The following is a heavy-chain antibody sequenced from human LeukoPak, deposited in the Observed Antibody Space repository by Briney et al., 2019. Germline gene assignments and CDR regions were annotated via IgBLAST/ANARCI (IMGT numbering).Heavy chain of an antibody. Sequence: GGSLRLSCAASGFIFTNAWMNWVRQAPGKGLEWVARIKSKTYGGTTDYAAPVKGRFTISRDDSKNTLYLQMSSLKTEDTAFYCCTTDWGYNRELALDYWGQGTLVTVSS. D-gene: IGHD6-13*01. CDR2: IKSKTYGGTT. V-gene: IGHV3-15*07. J-gene: IGHJ4*02. CDR3: TTDWGYNRELALDY. CDR1: GFIFTNAW.